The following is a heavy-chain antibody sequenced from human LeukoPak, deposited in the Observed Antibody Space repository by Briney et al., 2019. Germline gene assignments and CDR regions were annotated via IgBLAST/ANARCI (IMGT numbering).Heavy chain of an antibody. CDR1: GGTFSSYA. CDR3: ASQPRDFWSGYSTPLYYYYGMDV. CDR2: IIPILGIA. J-gene: IGHJ6*02. V-gene: IGHV1-69*04. D-gene: IGHD3-3*01. Sequence: GASVKVSCKASGGTFSSYAISWVRQAPGQGLEWMGRIIPILGIANYAQKFQGRVTITADKSTSTAYMELSSLRSEDTAVYYCASQPRDFWSGYSTPLYYYYGMDVWGQGTTVTVSS.